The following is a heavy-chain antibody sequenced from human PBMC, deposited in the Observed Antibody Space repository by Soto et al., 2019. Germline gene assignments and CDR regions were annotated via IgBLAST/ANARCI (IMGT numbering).Heavy chain of an antibody. J-gene: IGHJ6*02. Sequence: EVQLLESGGGLVQPGGSLKLSCAASGFSFSSYDMRWVRQAPGKGLEWVSSISGRGDLTHYADFVQGRFITSRDQSRNTLYLEMKSLRVEDTAIYYCAREEKFNSGYYYVTGDFFYHAMDVWGQGTTVTVSS. CDR1: GFSFSSYD. CDR3: AREEKFNSGYYYVTGDFFYHAMDV. D-gene: IGHD5-12*01. CDR2: ISGRGDLT. V-gene: IGHV3-23*01.